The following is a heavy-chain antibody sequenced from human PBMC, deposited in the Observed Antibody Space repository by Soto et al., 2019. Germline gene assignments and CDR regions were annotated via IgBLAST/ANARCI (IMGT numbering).Heavy chain of an antibody. D-gene: IGHD5-18*01. CDR3: ARSSGAPRGYCYWSQLYYFDY. Sequence: QVQLVQSGAAVKKPGSSVKVSCKASGGTFSSYAISWVRQAPGQGLEWMGGIIPIFGTANYAQKFQGRVTITADKSTSAAYMELSSLRSEDTAVYYCARSSGAPRGYCYWSQLYYFDYWGQGTLVTVSS. CDR2: IIPIFGTA. J-gene: IGHJ4*02. CDR1: GGTFSSYA. V-gene: IGHV1-69*06.